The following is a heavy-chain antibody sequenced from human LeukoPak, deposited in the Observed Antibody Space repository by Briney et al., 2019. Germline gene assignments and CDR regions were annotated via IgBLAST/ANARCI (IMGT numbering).Heavy chain of an antibody. CDR2: INWNGGST. D-gene: IGHD1-26*01. J-gene: IGHJ3*02. Sequence: PGGSLRLSCAASGFTFDDYGMSWVRQAPGKGLEWVSGINWNGGSTGYADSVKGRFTISRDNAKNSLYLQMNSLRAEDTALYYCASLNSGNYFLPAFDIWGQGTMVTVSS. CDR1: GFTFDDYG. CDR3: ASLNSGNYFLPAFDI. V-gene: IGHV3-20*04.